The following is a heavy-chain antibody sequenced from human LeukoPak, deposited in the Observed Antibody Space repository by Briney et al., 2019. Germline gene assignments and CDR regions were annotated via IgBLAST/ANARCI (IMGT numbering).Heavy chain of an antibody. CDR3: ARDILTGYYTGAEYFQH. J-gene: IGHJ1*01. Sequence: ASVKVSCKASGYTFTSYGISWVRQAPGQGLEWMGWISAYNGNTNYAQKLQGRVTMTTDKSTSTAYMELSSLRSEDTAVYYCARDILTGYYTGAEYFQHWGQGTLVTVSS. CDR2: ISAYNGNT. V-gene: IGHV1-18*01. D-gene: IGHD3-9*01. CDR1: GYTFTSYG.